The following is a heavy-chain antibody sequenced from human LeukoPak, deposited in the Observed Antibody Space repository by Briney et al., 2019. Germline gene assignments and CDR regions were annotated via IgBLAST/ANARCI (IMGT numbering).Heavy chain of an antibody. CDR1: GFSFSDYW. CDR3: AKYSYGSGTSFDP. D-gene: IGHD3-10*01. Sequence: GGSLRLSCAASGFSFSDYWMSWLRQAPGKGLEWVANINKVGSEKFYVDSVKGRCTISRDNAKNSMHLQMSSLRAEDTAVYYCAKYSYGSGTSFDPWGQGTLVTVSS. V-gene: IGHV3-7*01. CDR2: INKVGSEK. J-gene: IGHJ5*02.